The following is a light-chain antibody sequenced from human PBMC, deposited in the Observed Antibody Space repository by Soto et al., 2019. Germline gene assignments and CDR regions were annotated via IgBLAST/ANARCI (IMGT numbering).Light chain of an antibody. V-gene: IGKV1-33*01. CDR1: QDISNY. CDR3: QQYDNLLT. CDR2: DAS. J-gene: IGKJ4*01. Sequence: DIQMTQSPSSLSASVGDRVTITCQASQDISNYLNWYQQKPGKAAKVLIYDASNLETGVSSRFSGSGSGTDFTFTISSLQPEDIATYYCQQYDNLLTFGGGTKVEIK.